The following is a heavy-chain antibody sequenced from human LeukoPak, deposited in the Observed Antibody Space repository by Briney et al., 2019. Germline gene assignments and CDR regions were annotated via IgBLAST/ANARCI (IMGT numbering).Heavy chain of an antibody. CDR2: ISGSGGST. V-gene: IGHV3-23*01. CDR3: AKDIYLSDNAPVRGVSDAFDI. J-gene: IGHJ3*02. D-gene: IGHD3-10*01. Sequence: GGSLRLSCAASGFTFSNYAMIWVRQAAGKGLEWVSAISGSGGSTYYADSVKGRFTISRDNSKNTLYLQMNSLRAEDTAVYYCAKDIYLSDNAPVRGVSDAFDIWGQGTMVTVSS. CDR1: GFTFSNYA.